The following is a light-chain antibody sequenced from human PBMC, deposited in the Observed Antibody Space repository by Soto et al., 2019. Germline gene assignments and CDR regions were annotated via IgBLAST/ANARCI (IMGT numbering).Light chain of an antibody. V-gene: IGLV4-69*01. Sequence: QPVLTQSPSASASLGAXXKLTCTLSSGHSSYAIAWHQQQPEKGPRYLMKLNSDGSHSKGDGIPDRFSGSSSGAERYLTISSLQSEDEADYYCQTWGTGIQVFGGGTKLTVL. CDR1: SGHSSYA. CDR2: LNSDGSH. J-gene: IGLJ2*01. CDR3: QTWGTGIQV.